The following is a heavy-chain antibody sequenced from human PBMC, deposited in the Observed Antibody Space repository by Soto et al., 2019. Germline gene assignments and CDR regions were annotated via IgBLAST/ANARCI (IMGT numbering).Heavy chain of an antibody. D-gene: IGHD2-2*01. J-gene: IGHJ4*02. Sequence: DVRLLESGGGLVQPGGSLRLSCAASGFTFSSYSMSWVRQAPGKRLEWVSTIGTSASTYYGDSVRGRSTISRDNSRNTLYLQMNSLRAEDTAVYYCADLSRYCTSSTCDWGQGTLVTVSS. CDR2: IGTSAST. V-gene: IGHV3-23*01. CDR3: ADLSRYCTSSTCD. CDR1: GFTFSSYS.